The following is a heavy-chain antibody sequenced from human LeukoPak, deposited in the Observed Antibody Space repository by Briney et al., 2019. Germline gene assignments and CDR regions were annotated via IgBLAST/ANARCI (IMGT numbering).Heavy chain of an antibody. CDR3: AKWYYYDSSGYYYGFDY. CDR2: ISGSGGSA. CDR1: GFTFSSYA. D-gene: IGHD3-22*01. J-gene: IGHJ4*02. Sequence: GGSLRLSCAASGFTFSSYAMSWVRQAPGKGLEWVSAISGSGGSAYYADSVKGRFTISRDNSKNTLYLQMNSLRAEDTAVYYCAKWYYYDSSGYYYGFDYWGQGTLVTVSS. V-gene: IGHV3-23*01.